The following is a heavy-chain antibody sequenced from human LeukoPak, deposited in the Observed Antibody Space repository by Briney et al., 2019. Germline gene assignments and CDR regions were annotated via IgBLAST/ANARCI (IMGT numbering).Heavy chain of an antibody. J-gene: IGHJ3*02. CDR3: TRDRGSGWYFAFDI. CDR2: IRSKAYGGTT. D-gene: IGHD6-19*01. Sequence: LSLTCAVYGGSFSGYYWSWVRQAPGKGLEWVGFIRSKAYGGTTEYAASVKGRFTISRDDSKSIAYLQMNSLKTEDTAVYYCTRDRGSGWYFAFDIRGQGTMVTVSS. CDR1: GGSFSGYY. V-gene: IGHV3-49*04.